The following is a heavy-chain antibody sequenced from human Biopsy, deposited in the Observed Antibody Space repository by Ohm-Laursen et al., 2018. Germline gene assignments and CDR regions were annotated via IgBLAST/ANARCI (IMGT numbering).Heavy chain of an antibody. CDR3: ARGEYSSSIFDH. V-gene: IGHV4-59*02. Sequence: SETLSLTWTVSGDSVTKYYWSWIRQPPGKGLEWIGHIYYSVMTNYNPSLQSRVSISVDTSRNQVSLTLSSVTAADTAVYYCARGEYSSSIFDHWGQGTLATVSS. D-gene: IGHD6-6*01. CDR1: GDSVTKYY. J-gene: IGHJ4*02. CDR2: IYYSVMT.